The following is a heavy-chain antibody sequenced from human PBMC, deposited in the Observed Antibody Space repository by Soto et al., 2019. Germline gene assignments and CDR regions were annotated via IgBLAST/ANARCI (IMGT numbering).Heavy chain of an antibody. J-gene: IGHJ6*02. CDR2: IYHSGST. V-gene: IGHV4-34*01. CDR1: GGSFRGYY. Sequence: SETLSLTCAVYGGSFRGYYWILIRQPPGKGLEWIGEIYHSGSTYYNPSLKSRVTLSVDTSKNQFSVRLNSVTASDTAVYYCAPLSVSLSGPYGIHVWGQGTTVTVSS. D-gene: IGHD2-15*01. CDR3: APLSVSLSGPYGIHV.